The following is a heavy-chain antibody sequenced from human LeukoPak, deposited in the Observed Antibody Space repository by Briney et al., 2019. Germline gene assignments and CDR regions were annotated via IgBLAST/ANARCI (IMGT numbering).Heavy chain of an antibody. CDR3: ASFVDIGATTVDY. Sequence: PGGSLRLSCAASRFTFSSYAMHRDRQAPGKGLEWVADISYDGSNKYYADSVKGRFTISRDNSKNTLYLQMNSLRAEDTAVYYCASFVDIGATTVDYWGQGTLVTVSS. V-gene: IGHV3-30-3*01. CDR1: RFTFSSYA. J-gene: IGHJ4*02. CDR2: ISYDGSNK. D-gene: IGHD5-12*01.